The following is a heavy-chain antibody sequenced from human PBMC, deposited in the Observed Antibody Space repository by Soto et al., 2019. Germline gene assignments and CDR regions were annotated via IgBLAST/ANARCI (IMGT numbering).Heavy chain of an antibody. J-gene: IGHJ4*02. CDR3: AAYSGYTGWQFDF. Sequence: VHLQQSGPGLVKSSQTLSLNGTVSGGALNSGDYYWSWVRQTPEKGLEWIGYVSSLGISYYHTSVQSRADISAVPSKNQFTLRLMSVSVADTATYFCAAYSGYTGWQFDFWGQGTQVTVSS. CDR2: VSSLGIS. CDR1: GGALNSGDYY. D-gene: IGHD5-12*01. V-gene: IGHV4-30-4*01.